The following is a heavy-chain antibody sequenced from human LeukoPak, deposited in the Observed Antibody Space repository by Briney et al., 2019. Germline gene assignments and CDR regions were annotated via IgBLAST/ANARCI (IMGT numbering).Heavy chain of an antibody. D-gene: IGHD5-18*01. V-gene: IGHV4-61*02. CDR3: ARGIRYSYGLLGSY. Sequence: SETLSLTCTVSGDSISSGSNYWSWIRQPAGKGLEWIGRIYTSGSTYYNPSLKSRVTISVDTSKNQFSLKLSSVTAADTAVYYCARGIRYSYGLLGSYWGQGTLVTVSS. CDR1: GDSISSGSNY. J-gene: IGHJ4*02. CDR2: IYTSGST.